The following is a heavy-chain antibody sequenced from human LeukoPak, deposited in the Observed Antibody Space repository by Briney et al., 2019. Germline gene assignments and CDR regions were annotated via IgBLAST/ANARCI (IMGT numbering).Heavy chain of an antibody. CDR2: ITSSSNYI. CDR1: GFTFSIYS. Sequence: GRTLRLSCAASGFTFSIYSMNWVRQAPGKGLEWLSSITSSSNYIYYADPVKGRFTISRDNVQNSLYLQMNSLRAEDTAMYYCARDRGYFDNWGQGTLVTVSS. J-gene: IGHJ4*02. V-gene: IGHV3-21*01. CDR3: ARDRGYFDN.